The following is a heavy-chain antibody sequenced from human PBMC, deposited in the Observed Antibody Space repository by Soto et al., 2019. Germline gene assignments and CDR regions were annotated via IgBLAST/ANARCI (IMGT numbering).Heavy chain of an antibody. J-gene: IGHJ6*02. V-gene: IGHV4-34*01. CDR2: INHSGST. CDR3: ARGPEGKVYAIFYYYGMDV. CDR1: GGSFSGYY. D-gene: IGHD2-8*01. Sequence: KLRETLSLTCAVYGGSFSGYYWSWIRQPPGKGLEWIGEINHSGSTNYNPSLKSRVTISVDTSKNQFSLKLSSVTAADTAVYYCARGPEGKVYAIFYYYGMDVWGQGTTVTVSS.